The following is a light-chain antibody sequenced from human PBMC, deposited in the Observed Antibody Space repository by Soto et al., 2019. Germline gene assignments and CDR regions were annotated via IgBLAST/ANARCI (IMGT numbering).Light chain of an antibody. CDR3: AAWDDSLNGVV. CDR1: SSNIGSHT. CDR2: SNT. J-gene: IGLJ2*01. Sequence: QSVLTQPPSASGTPGQRVTISCSGSSSNIGSHTVNWYQQFPGTAPKLLTYSNTQRPSGVPDRFSGSKSGTSASLAISGLQSEFEADYYCAAWDDSLNGVVFGGGTKLTVL. V-gene: IGLV1-44*01.